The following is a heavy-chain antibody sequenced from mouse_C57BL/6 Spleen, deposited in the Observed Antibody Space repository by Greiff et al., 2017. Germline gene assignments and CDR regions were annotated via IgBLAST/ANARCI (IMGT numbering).Heavy chain of an antibody. V-gene: IGHV1-69*01. CDR2: IDPSDSYT. D-gene: IGHD4-1*01. J-gene: IGHJ3*01. CDR3: ARSRELGRGVWFAY. Sequence: QVQLQQPGAELVMPGASVKLSCKASGYTFTSYWMHWVKQRPGQGLEWIGEIDPSDSYTTYNQKFKGKSKLTVDKSSSTAYMPLSSLTSEDSAVYYCARSRELGRGVWFAYWGQGTLVTFSA. CDR1: GYTFTSYW.